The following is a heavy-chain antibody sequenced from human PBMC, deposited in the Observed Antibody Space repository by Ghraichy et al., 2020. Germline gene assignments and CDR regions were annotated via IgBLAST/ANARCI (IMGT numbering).Heavy chain of an antibody. Sequence: ETLSLTCAASGFTFSSYWMSWVRQSPGKGLEWVANIKKDGSEGYYVDSVRGRFTISRDNARDSQHLQMNSLRVEDTGLYFCARGVYSSGWYPDAFDFWGRGIMVTVSS. V-gene: IGHV3-7*03. CDR2: IKKDGSEG. CDR1: GFTFSSYW. J-gene: IGHJ3*01. D-gene: IGHD6-19*01. CDR3: ARGVYSSGWYPDAFDF.